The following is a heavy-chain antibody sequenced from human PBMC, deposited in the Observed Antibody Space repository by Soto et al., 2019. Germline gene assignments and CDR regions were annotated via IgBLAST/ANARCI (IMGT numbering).Heavy chain of an antibody. D-gene: IGHD1-26*01. CDR2: ISSSGSTI. CDR1: GFTFSSYE. J-gene: IGHJ4*02. V-gene: IGHV3-48*03. CDR3: AIIVGATPGY. Sequence: GGSLRLSCAASGFTFSSYEMNWVRQAPGKGLEWVSYISSSGSTIYYADSVKGRFTISRDNAKNSLYLQVNSLRAEDTAVYYCAIIVGATPGYWGQGTLVTVSS.